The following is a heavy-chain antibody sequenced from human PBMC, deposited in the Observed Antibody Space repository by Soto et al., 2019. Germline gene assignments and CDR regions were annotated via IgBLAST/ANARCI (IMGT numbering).Heavy chain of an antibody. V-gene: IGHV4-34*01. J-gene: IGHJ4*02. CDR3: ARTPQPSSGWYGY. CDR1: GGSFSGYY. CDR2: INHSGST. D-gene: IGHD6-19*01. Sequence: ETLSLTCAVYGGSFSGYYWSWIRQPPGKGLEWIGEINHSGSTNYNPSLKSRVTISVDTSKNQFSLKLSSVTAADTAVYYCARTPQPSSGWYGYWGQGTLVTVSS.